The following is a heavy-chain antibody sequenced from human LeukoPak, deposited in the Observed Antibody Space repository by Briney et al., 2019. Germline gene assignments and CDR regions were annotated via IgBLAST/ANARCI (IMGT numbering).Heavy chain of an antibody. Sequence: PGGSLRLSCAASGFTFSDYYMSWIRQAPGKGLEWVSYISSSSSYTNYADSVKGRFTISRDNAKNSLYLQMNSLRAEDTAVYYCASVAVVPAAAPSYHGMDVWGQGTTVTVSS. CDR3: ASVAVVPAAAPSYHGMDV. J-gene: IGHJ6*02. V-gene: IGHV3-11*06. CDR1: GFTFSDYY. D-gene: IGHD2-2*01. CDR2: ISSSSSYT.